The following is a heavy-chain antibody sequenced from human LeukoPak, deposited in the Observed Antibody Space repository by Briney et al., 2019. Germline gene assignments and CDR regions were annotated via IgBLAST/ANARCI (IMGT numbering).Heavy chain of an antibody. J-gene: IGHJ3*02. D-gene: IGHD1-26*01. V-gene: IGHV4-39*01. Sequence: PSETLSLTCTVSGGSISSSFYYWGWIRQPPGQGLEWIGSIYYSGSTYYNPSLKSRVIISVDTSKNQFSLKLSSVTAADTAVYYCARCDNLGSYCDAFDIWGQGTMVTVSS. CDR2: IYYSGST. CDR1: GGSISSSFYY. CDR3: ARCDNLGSYCDAFDI.